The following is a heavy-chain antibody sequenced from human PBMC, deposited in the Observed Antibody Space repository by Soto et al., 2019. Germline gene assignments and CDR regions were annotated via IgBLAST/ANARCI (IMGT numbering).Heavy chain of an antibody. CDR3: ARTSFGGLTWRMPPHMTLYAYGMDV. CDR2: LVYDGSTK. V-gene: IGHV3-30-3*01. CDR1: RFHFSSYG. J-gene: IGHJ6*02. Sequence: GGSLGLSFASSRFHFSSYGMYLFPQSPGAGLEWLAILVYDGSTKYFADSVKGRFTISRDNSQNTLFLQMNSLRAEDTAVYYCARTSFGGLTWRMPPHMTLYAYGMDVWGQGTTVTVSS. D-gene: IGHD3-16*01.